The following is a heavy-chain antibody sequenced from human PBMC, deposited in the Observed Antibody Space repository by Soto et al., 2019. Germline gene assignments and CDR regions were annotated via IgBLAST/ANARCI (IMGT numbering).Heavy chain of an antibody. Sequence: SVKVSCKASGGTFSSYAISGVRQAPGQGLEWMGGIIPIFGTANYAQNFQGRCTMTAYKSTSTAYMGLSILRAEHPAEYRCARYSRGHYDIRTGYQFNYWGQRPQVADAS. CDR1: GGTFSSYA. V-gene: IGHV1-69*06. CDR3: ARYSRGHYDIRTGYQFNY. D-gene: IGHD3-9*01. J-gene: IGHJ4*02. CDR2: IIPIFGTA.